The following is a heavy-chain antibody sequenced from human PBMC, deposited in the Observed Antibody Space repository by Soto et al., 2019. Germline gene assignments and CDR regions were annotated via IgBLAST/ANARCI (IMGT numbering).Heavy chain of an antibody. Sequence: GGSLRLSCAASEFTFRTSAMSWVRQAPGKGLEWVSGISDSASSTYYADSVKGRFTISRDNSKNALYLQMNSLRAEDTAVYFCAKGTKNGVVAVISDIYFDSWGQGALVTVSS. CDR3: AKGTKNGVVAVISDIYFDS. V-gene: IGHV3-23*01. CDR1: EFTFRTSA. D-gene: IGHD2-15*01. J-gene: IGHJ4*02. CDR2: ISDSASST.